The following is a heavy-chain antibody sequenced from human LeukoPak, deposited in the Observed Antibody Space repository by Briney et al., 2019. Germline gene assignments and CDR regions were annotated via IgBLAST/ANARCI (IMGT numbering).Heavy chain of an antibody. D-gene: IGHD6-19*01. CDR1: GGSISSYY. J-gene: IGHJ3*02. V-gene: IGHV4-59*08. CDR2: IYYSGST. CDR3: ARRIAVAVDDAFDI. Sequence: PSETLPLTCTVSGGSISSYYWSWIRQPPGKGLEWIGYIYYSGSTNYNPSLKSRVTISVDTSKNQFSLKLSSVTAADTAVYYCARRIAVAVDDAFDIWGQGTMVTVSS.